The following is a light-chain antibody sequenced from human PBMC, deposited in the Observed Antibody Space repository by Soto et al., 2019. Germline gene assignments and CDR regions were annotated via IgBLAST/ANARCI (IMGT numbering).Light chain of an antibody. CDR3: QEFIQWPPGM. J-gene: IGKJ1*01. V-gene: IGKV3-15*01. CDR1: QFVSSR. Sequence: DIVVTQSPATLSASPGERVTLSCRASQFVSSRLAWYQQRPGQVPRLLIYDTSTRAPGISARFSGGGSGTEFTLTISSLQSEDFAVYYCQEFIQWPPGMFGPGTKVDIK. CDR2: DTS.